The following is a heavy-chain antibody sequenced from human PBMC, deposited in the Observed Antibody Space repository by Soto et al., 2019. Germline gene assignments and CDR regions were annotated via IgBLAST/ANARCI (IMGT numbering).Heavy chain of an antibody. D-gene: IGHD2-8*01. CDR3: GGDPGYCTNSGFYWVDS. CDR2: IIPVFATP. Sequence: QVQLVQSGAEVKKTGSSVKVSCKASGGPFSDYSINWVRQAPGQGLEWMGGIIPVFATPNYAQKFQGRVTITADTTTRIAHRERSNLRSEDAGVYFGGGDPGYCTNSGFYWVDSWGQGTLVTVTS. V-gene: IGHV1-69*06. J-gene: IGHJ4*02. CDR1: GGPFSDYS.